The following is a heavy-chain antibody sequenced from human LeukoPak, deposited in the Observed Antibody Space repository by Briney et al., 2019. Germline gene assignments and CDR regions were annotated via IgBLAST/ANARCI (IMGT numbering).Heavy chain of an antibody. Sequence: GGSLRLSCAASGFTFSSYAMSWVRQPPGKGLEWVSAISGSGGSTYYADSVKGRFTISRDNSKNTLYLQMNSLSAEDTAVYYCAKALRLGELSFSYWGQGTLVTASS. CDR2: ISGSGGST. J-gene: IGHJ4*02. V-gene: IGHV3-23*01. CDR1: GFTFSSYA. CDR3: AKALRLGELSFSY. D-gene: IGHD3-16*02.